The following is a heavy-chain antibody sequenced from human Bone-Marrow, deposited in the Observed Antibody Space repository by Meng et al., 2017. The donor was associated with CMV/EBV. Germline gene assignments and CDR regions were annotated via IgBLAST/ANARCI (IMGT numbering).Heavy chain of an antibody. D-gene: IGHD6-13*01. Sequence: SGFTFSDYYMSGIRQAPGKGLEWVSYISSSGSTIYYADSVKGRFTISRDNAKNSLYLQMNSLRAEDTAVYYCARGAYSSSWYYFDYWGQGTLVTVSS. CDR1: GFTFSDYY. V-gene: IGHV3-11*04. J-gene: IGHJ4*02. CDR3: ARGAYSSSWYYFDY. CDR2: ISSSGSTI.